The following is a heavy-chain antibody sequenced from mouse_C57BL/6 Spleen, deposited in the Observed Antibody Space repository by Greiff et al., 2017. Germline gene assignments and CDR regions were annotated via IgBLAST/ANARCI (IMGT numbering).Heavy chain of an antibody. V-gene: IGHV3-6*01. D-gene: IGHD2-4*01. J-gene: IGHJ2*01. CDR1: GYSITSGYY. CDR3: ARVDYDNFDY. Sequence: DVQLQESGPGLVKPSQSLSLTCSVTGYSITSGYYWNWIRQFPGNKLEWMGYISYDGSNNYNPSLKNRISITRDTSKNQFFLKLNSVTTEDTATYYCARVDYDNFDYWGQGTTLTVSS. CDR2: ISYDGSN.